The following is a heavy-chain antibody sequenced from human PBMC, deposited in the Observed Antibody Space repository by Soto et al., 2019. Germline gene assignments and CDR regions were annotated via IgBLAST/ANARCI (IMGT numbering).Heavy chain of an antibody. J-gene: IGHJ4*02. CDR3: AKSGSLYSFDY. CDR2: ISGSGGST. CDR1: GFTFSTYA. Sequence: EVQLLESGGGLVQPGGSLRLSCAASGFTFSTYAVSWVRQAPGKGLEWVSTISGSGGSTEYADSVKGQFTISRDNSMNTLFLQMNSLRAEDTAVYYCAKSGSLYSFDYWGQGALVTVS. V-gene: IGHV3-23*01. D-gene: IGHD6-13*01.